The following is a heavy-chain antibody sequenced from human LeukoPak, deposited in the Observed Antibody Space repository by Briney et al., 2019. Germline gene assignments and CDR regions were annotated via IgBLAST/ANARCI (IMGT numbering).Heavy chain of an antibody. CDR1: GFTVSSDW. D-gene: IGHD1-26*01. CDR3: SKDLGL. V-gene: IGHV3-74*01. Sequence: PGGSLRLSCAASGFTVSSDWMYWVRQAPGKGPVWVPRINPDGTYIDYADSVKGRFTISRDDAKNTLYLQMNSLRADDTALYYCSKDLGLWGQGTLVTVSS. CDR2: INPDGTYI. J-gene: IGHJ4*02.